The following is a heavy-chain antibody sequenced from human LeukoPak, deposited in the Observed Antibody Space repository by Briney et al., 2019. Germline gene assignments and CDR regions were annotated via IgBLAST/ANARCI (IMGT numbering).Heavy chain of an antibody. V-gene: IGHV3-7*01. J-gene: IGHJ4*02. D-gene: IGHD3-3*01. Sequence: GGSLRLSCAASGFIFTNYFMSWVRQAPGKGLEWVASIKHDGSEKYYVDSVRGRFTISRDNTMNSLYLQMSSLRAEDTAVYYCATDRGWRTSGYYLYYFEYWGQGTLVTYSA. CDR1: GFIFTNYF. CDR3: ATDRGWRTSGYYLYYFEY. CDR2: IKHDGSEK.